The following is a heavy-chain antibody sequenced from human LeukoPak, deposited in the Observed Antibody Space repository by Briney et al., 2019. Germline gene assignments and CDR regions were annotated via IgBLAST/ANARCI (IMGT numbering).Heavy chain of an antibody. D-gene: IGHD6-13*01. Sequence: PGGSLRLSCAASGFTFSSFAMSWARQAPGKGLEWVSVSVISGSGGDSGGSTYYADSVKGRFTISRDDSNNTLYLQMNNLKVEDTAVYYCAKHRSGIAASGSNYWGQGTLVSVSS. CDR2: ISGSGGDSGGST. V-gene: IGHV3-23*01. J-gene: IGHJ4*02. CDR1: GFTFSSFA. CDR3: AKHRSGIAASGSNY.